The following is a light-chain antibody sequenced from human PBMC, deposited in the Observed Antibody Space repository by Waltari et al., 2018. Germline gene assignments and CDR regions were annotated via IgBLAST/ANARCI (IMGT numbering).Light chain of an antibody. Sequence: SYELTQPPSVSVSPGQTATITCPGHTLGDKYTCWYQQKPGQSPLLVIYQDIERPSGSPERFSGSSSGNTATLTISGSQAMDEADYYCQAWDSSTVVFGGGTKLTVL. CDR2: QDI. CDR3: QAWDSSTVV. J-gene: IGLJ2*01. CDR1: TLGDKY. V-gene: IGLV3-1*01.